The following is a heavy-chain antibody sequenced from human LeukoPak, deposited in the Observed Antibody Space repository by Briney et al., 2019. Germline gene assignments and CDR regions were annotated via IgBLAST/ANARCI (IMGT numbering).Heavy chain of an antibody. CDR2: ISNDGSNQ. V-gene: IGHV3-30-3*01. J-gene: IGHJ5*02. Sequence: GGSLRVSCAASGFAFSSYAIPWVRQAPGKGLEWVAVISNDGSNQYYAESVKGRFTISRDNSMTTLYLQMNSLRPEDTAVYYCARDKYTIQLWPPLRPHNWFDPWGQGTLVTVSS. D-gene: IGHD5-18*01. CDR3: ARDKYTIQLWPPLRPHNWFDP. CDR1: GFAFSSYA.